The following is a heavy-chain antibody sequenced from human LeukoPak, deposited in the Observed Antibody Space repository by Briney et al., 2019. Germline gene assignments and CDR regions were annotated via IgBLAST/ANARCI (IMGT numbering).Heavy chain of an antibody. V-gene: IGHV1-69*06. CDR2: IIPIFGTA. CDR1: GGTFSSYA. J-gene: IGHJ4*02. Sequence: SVKVSCKASGGTFSSYAISWVRQAPGQGLEWMGGIIPIFGTANYAQKFQGRVTITADKSTSTAYMELSSLRSEDSAVYYCAREDNEWLRFLDYWGQGTLVTVSS. D-gene: IGHD5-12*01. CDR3: AREDNEWLRFLDY.